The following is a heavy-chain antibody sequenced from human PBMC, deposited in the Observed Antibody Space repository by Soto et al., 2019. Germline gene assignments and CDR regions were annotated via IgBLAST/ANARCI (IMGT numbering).Heavy chain of an antibody. CDR2: IYYSGST. D-gene: IGHD6-19*01. V-gene: IGHV4-39*01. CDR1: GGSISSSSYY. Sequence: SETLSLTCTVSGGSISSSSYYWGWIRQPPGKGLEWIGSIYYSGSTYYNPSLKSRVIISEDTSKNQFSLKLSSVTAADTAVYYCARLQGQWLSFDYWGQGTLVTVS. CDR3: ARLQGQWLSFDY. J-gene: IGHJ4*02.